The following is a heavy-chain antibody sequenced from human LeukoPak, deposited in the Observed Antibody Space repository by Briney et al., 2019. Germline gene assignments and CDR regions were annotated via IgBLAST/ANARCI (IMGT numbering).Heavy chain of an antibody. CDR2: ISWNSGSI. CDR3: AKDKSAGSSSWYSGNYFDY. Sequence: GGSLRLSCAASGFTFDDYAMHWVRHAPGKGLEWVSGISWNSGSIGYADSVRGRFTISRDNAKNSLYLQMNSLRAEDTALYYCAKDKSAGSSSWYSGNYFDYWGQGTLVTVSS. J-gene: IGHJ4*02. CDR1: GFTFDDYA. D-gene: IGHD6-13*01. V-gene: IGHV3-9*01.